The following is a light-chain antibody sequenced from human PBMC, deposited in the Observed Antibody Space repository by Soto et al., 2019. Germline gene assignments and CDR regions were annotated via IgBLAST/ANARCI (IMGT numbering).Light chain of an antibody. V-gene: IGKV3-15*01. J-gene: IGKJ1*01. CDR2: GAS. Sequence: ETVMTQSPATLSVSRGERATLSCRASQSISRNLAWYQQKPGQAPRLLIYGASTRATGIPARFSGRGSGTEFSLTISSLQSEDFAVYFCQQYNIWPQTFGQGTKVDIK. CDR1: QSISRN. CDR3: QQYNIWPQT.